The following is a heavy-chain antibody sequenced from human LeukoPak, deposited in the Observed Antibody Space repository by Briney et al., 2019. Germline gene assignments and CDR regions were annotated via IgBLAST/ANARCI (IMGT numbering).Heavy chain of an antibody. V-gene: IGHV4-39*01. J-gene: IGHJ5*02. CDR2: IYHSGST. Sequence: SETLSLTCTVSVGSIISTSFYCGWIRQPPGKGLAWLGTIYHSGSTYDNPSLKSRLTISIDRSRNQFSLKLRSVTAADTAVYYCARLYYDSRGYYWFDRWGQGTLVTVSS. CDR1: VGSIISTSFY. D-gene: IGHD3-22*01. CDR3: ARLYYDSRGYYWFDR.